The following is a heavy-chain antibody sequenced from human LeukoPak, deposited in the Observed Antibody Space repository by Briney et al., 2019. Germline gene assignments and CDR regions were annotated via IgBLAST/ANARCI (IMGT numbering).Heavy chain of an antibody. V-gene: IGHV4-34*01. CDR2: INHSGST. D-gene: IGHD3-22*01. CDR1: GGSFSGYY. CDR3: ARQDYYDSSGYYAYFDY. J-gene: IGHJ4*02. Sequence: PSETLSLTCAVYGGSFSGYYWSWIRQPPGKGLEWIGEINHSGSTNYNPSLKSRVTISVDTSKNQFSLKLSSVTAADTAVYYCARQDYYDSSGYYAYFDYWGQGTLVTVSS.